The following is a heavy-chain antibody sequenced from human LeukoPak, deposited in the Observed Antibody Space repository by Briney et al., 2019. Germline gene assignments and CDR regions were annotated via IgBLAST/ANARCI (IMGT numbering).Heavy chain of an antibody. D-gene: IGHD5-24*01. CDR3: ARSRPDKDRDMAFDY. Sequence: SETLSLTCTVSSGSISSYYWSWIRQPAGKGLEWIGRIYTSGSTNYNPSLKSRVTMSVDTSKNQFSLKLSSVTAADTAVYYCARSRPDKDRDMAFDYWGQGTLVTVSS. J-gene: IGHJ4*02. CDR1: SGSISSYY. CDR2: IYTSGST. V-gene: IGHV4-4*07.